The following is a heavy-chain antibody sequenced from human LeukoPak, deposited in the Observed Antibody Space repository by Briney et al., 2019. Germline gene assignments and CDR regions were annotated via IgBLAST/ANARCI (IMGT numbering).Heavy chain of an antibody. D-gene: IGHD4-17*01. Sequence: GSLRLSCAASGFTFSSYAMSWVRRAPGKGLEWVPAISGSGGSAYYADSVKGRFTISRDNSKNTLYLQMNSLRAEDTAVYYCAKGTVTTVDYWGQGTLVTVSS. CDR1: GFTFSSYA. V-gene: IGHV3-23*01. CDR2: ISGSGGSA. CDR3: AKGTVTTVDY. J-gene: IGHJ4*02.